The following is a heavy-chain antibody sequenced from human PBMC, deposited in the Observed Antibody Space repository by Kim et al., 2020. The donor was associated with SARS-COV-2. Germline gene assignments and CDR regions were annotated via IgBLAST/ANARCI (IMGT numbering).Heavy chain of an antibody. CDR1: GYSFTSYW. CDR2: IYPGDSDT. J-gene: IGHJ6*02. CDR3: ARPTMVRGDIDGMDV. Sequence: GESLKISCKGSGYSFTSYWIGWVRQMPGKGLEWMGIIYPGDSDTRYSPSFQGQVTISADKSISTAYLQWSSLKASDTAMYYCARPTMVRGDIDGMDVWGQGTTVTVSS. V-gene: IGHV5-51*01. D-gene: IGHD3-10*01.